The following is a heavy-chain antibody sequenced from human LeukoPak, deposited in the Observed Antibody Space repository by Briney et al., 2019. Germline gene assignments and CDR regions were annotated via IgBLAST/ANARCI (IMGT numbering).Heavy chain of an antibody. CDR3: AKGADDYGEYFTRAFDP. CDR2: ISSSSSYI. Sequence: PGGSLRLSGAASGFTFSSYSMNWVRQAPGKGLEWVSSISSSSSYIYYADSVQGRFTISRDNAKNSLYLQMNSLRAEDTAVYYCAKGADDYGEYFTRAFDPWGQGTLVTVSS. V-gene: IGHV3-21*01. CDR1: GFTFSSYS. D-gene: IGHD4-17*01. J-gene: IGHJ5*02.